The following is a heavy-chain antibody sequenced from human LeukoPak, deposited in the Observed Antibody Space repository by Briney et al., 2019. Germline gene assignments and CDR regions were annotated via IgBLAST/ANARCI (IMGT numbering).Heavy chain of an antibody. CDR1: GGSISSSSYY. CDR2: IYYSGST. J-gene: IGHJ4*02. V-gene: IGHV4-39*01. D-gene: IGHD2/OR15-2a*01. CDR3: ARQGIVILDY. Sequence: SETLSLTCTVSGGSISSSSYYWGWIRQPPGKGLEWTGSIYYSGSTYYNPSLKSRVTISVDTSKNQFSLKLSSVTAADTAVYYCARQGIVILDYWGQGTLVTVSS.